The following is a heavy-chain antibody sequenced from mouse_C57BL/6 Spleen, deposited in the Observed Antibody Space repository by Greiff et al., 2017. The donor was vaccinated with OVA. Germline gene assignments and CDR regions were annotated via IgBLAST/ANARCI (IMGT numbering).Heavy chain of an antibody. J-gene: IGHJ2*01. Sequence: VKLQESDAELVKPGASVKISCKVSGYTFTDHTIHWMKQRPEQGLEWIGYIYPRDGSTKYNEKFKGKATLTADKSSSTAYMQLNSLTSEDAAVYFCARGDSSGYDYFDYWGQGTTLTVSS. CDR3: ARGDSSGYDYFDY. CDR2: IYPRDGST. CDR1: GYTFTDHT. D-gene: IGHD3-2*02. V-gene: IGHV1-78*01.